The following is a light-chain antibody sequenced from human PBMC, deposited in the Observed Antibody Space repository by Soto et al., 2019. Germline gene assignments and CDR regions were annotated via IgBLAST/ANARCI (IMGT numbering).Light chain of an antibody. CDR3: AAWDDSLSAL. J-gene: IGLJ2*01. CDR2: RNN. V-gene: IGLV1-47*01. CDR1: SSNIGSNY. Sequence: QSVLTQPPSASGTPGQRVTISCSGSSSNIGSNYGYWYQQLPGTAPKLLIYRNNQRPSGVPDRFSGSKSGTSASLAISGLRCEDEADYYCAAWDDSLSALFGGGTKVTVL.